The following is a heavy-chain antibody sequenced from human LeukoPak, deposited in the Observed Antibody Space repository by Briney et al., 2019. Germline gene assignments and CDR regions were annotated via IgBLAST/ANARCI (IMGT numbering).Heavy chain of an antibody. Sequence: ASVKVSCKASGYTFTSYDINWVRQATGQGLEWMGWMNPNSGNTGYAQKFQGRVTITRNTSISTAYMELSSLRSEDTAVYYCARGDSRWYGRAFDYWGQGTLVTVSS. CDR1: GYTFTSYD. J-gene: IGHJ4*02. CDR3: ARGDSRWYGRAFDY. D-gene: IGHD6-13*01. V-gene: IGHV1-8*03. CDR2: MNPNSGNT.